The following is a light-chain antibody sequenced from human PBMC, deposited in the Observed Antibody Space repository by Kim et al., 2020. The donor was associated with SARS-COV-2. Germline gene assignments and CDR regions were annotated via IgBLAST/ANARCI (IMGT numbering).Light chain of an antibody. CDR3: QQLNSYPIT. V-gene: IGKV1-9*01. J-gene: IGKJ5*01. CDR2: RIS. Sequence: IQLTKSPSSLSASVGDRVTITCRASQGGGSDLAWYQQKPGKAPELLIYRISTLQSGVPSRFSGSGSGTEITLTISSLQPEDFATYYCQQLNSYPITFGQGTRLEIK. CDR1: QGGGSD.